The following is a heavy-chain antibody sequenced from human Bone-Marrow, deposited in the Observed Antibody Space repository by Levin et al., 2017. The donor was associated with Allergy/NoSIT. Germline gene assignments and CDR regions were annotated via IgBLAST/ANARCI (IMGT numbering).Heavy chain of an antibody. CDR2: ISGSGGST. V-gene: IGHV3-23*01. J-gene: IGHJ6*03. CDR3: AKGAVVPAASKYYYYYYYMDV. CDR1: GFTFSSYA. D-gene: IGHD2-2*01. Sequence: LSLTCAASGFTFSSYAMSWVRQAPGKGLEWVSAISGSGGSTYYADSVKGRFTISRDNSKNTLYLQMNSLRAEDTAVYYCAKGAVVPAASKYYYYYYYMDVWGKGTTVTVSS.